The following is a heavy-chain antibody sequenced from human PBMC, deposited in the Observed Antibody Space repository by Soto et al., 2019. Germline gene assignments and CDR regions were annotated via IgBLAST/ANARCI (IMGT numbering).Heavy chain of an antibody. D-gene: IGHD1-1*01. CDR2: MSFTGVTT. V-gene: IGHV3-30-3*01. J-gene: IGHJ3*01. CDR3: VRETGMGGFDV. CDR1: GFTFNTYS. Sequence: QVQLVESGGGVVQPGRSLRLSCAASGFTFNTYSMHWVRQAPGQGLVEWVAVMSFTGVTTFYAQSVKGRFTISRDNSKNTLYLQMNSLTVEDTAVYYCVRETGMGGFDVWGQGTMVTVS.